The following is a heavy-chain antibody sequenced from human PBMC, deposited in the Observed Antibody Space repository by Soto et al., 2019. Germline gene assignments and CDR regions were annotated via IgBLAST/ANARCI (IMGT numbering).Heavy chain of an antibody. CDR3: AGSGGGQKYQPPKYYYGMDV. D-gene: IGHD3-10*01. J-gene: IGHJ6*02. CDR1: GYSFTNYW. Sequence: PGESLKISCKGSGYSFTNYWIGWVRQMPGKGLEWMGIIYPGDSDTRYSPSFQGQVTISADKSINTAYLQWSSLKASDTAMYYCAGSGGGQKYQPPKYYYGMDVWGQGTTVTVSS. V-gene: IGHV5-51*01. CDR2: IYPGDSDT.